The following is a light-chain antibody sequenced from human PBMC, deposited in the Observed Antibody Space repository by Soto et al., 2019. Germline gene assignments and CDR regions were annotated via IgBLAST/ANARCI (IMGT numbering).Light chain of an antibody. V-gene: IGLV2-18*02. Sequence: QSVLTHPPSVSGSPGQSFTISCTGTSSDVGKYDRVSWYQQPPGTAPKLIIYEVTNRPSGVPARFSGSKSGNTASLTISGLQAEDEAEYYCSSYTSSSRYVFGTGTKVTVL. J-gene: IGLJ1*01. CDR2: EVT. CDR3: SSYTSSSRYV. CDR1: SSDVGKYDR.